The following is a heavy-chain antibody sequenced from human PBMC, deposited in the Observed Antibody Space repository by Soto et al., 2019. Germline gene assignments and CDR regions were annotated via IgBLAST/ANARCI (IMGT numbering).Heavy chain of an antibody. CDR2: ISGSGGST. CDR1: GFTFSSYA. Sequence: GSLRLSCAASGFTFSSYAMSWVRQAPGKGLKWVSAISGSGGSTYYAGSVKGRFTISRDNSKNTLYLQMNSLRAEDTAVYYCAKFDRVCIVVVPAALPYYYYMNVWGKGTTVTVSS. D-gene: IGHD2-2*02. V-gene: IGHV3-23*01. J-gene: IGHJ6*03. CDR3: AKFDRVCIVVVPAALPYYYYMNV.